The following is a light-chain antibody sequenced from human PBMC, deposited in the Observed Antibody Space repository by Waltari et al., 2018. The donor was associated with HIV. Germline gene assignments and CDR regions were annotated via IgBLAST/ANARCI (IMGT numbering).Light chain of an antibody. CDR3: QQYTCSSPWT. Sequence: DMQMTQSPPTLSASVHDRATITCRASQNIETWVAWYQQKSGTALKLLLYKASSLESGVASRFSGSGSGTEFTLTISSLQPDDCATYYCQQYTCSSPWTFGQGTQVDI. CDR2: KAS. J-gene: IGKJ1*01. V-gene: IGKV1-5*03. CDR1: QNIETW.